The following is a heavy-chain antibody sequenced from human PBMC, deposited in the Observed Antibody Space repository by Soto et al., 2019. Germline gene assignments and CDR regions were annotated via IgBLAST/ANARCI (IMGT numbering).Heavy chain of an antibody. J-gene: IGHJ6*03. D-gene: IGHD3-9*01. CDR3: ARETAIGTGYYYYYYYYMDV. Sequence: GASVKVSCKASGYTFTSYDINWVRQATGQGLEWMGWMNPNSGNTGYAQKFQGRVTMTRNTSISTAYMELSSLRSEDTAVYYCARETAIGTGYYYYYYYYMDVWGKGTTVTVS. V-gene: IGHV1-8*01. CDR1: GYTFTSYD. CDR2: MNPNSGNT.